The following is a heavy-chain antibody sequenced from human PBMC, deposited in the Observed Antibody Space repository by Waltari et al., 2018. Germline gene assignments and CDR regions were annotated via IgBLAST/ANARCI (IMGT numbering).Heavy chain of an antibody. Sequence: QVQMVQSGVEVRNLGASVRVSCRTFGYSSDTYGLSWMRQAPGLGVEWMGWISTYTQSATYAEKFQGRLTMTTEASTATVYMDLRSLKSDDTAVYFCARDRDYSSGAPPAFWGQGTLVTVSS. CDR3: ARDRDYSSGAPPAF. V-gene: IGHV1-18*01. CDR1: GYSSDTYG. D-gene: IGHD2-15*01. CDR2: ISTYTQSA. J-gene: IGHJ4*02.